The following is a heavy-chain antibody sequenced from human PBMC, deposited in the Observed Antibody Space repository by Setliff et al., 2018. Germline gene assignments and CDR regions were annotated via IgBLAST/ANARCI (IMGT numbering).Heavy chain of an antibody. V-gene: IGHV1-18*01. CDR3: ARSSGPRVVLAADFDY. Sequence: ASVKVSCKASGYTFTSYGISWVRQAPGQGLEWMGGISAYNGNTNYAQKLQGRVTMTTDTSTATVYMELKNLRSDDTAVYYCARSSGPRVVLAADFDYWGQGTLVTVSS. J-gene: IGHJ4*02. CDR2: ISAYNGNT. D-gene: IGHD5-12*01. CDR1: GYTFTSYG.